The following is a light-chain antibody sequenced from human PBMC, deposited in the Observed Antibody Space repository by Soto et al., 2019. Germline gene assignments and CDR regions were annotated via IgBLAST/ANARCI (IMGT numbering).Light chain of an antibody. CDR2: AAS. V-gene: IGKV1-9*01. CDR1: QGLSSY. J-gene: IGKJ5*01. Sequence: DIQLTQSPSFLSASVGDRVTITCRASQGLSSYLAWYQQKPGKAPKLLIYAASTLQSGVPSRFSGSRSGTEFTLTISSLQPEDFATYYCQHLNTYPITVGQGTRLEI. CDR3: QHLNTYPIT.